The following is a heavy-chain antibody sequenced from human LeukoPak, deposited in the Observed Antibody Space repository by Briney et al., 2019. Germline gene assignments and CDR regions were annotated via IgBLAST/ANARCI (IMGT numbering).Heavy chain of an antibody. J-gene: IGHJ4*02. CDR1: GFTFSSYA. Sequence: GGSLRLSCAASGFTFSSYAMHWVRQAPGKGLEWVSVISGSGGSTYYADSVRGRFTISRDNSKNTLYLQMNSLRAEDTAVYYCAKDSSGDYDFWSGYYRVYFDYWGQGTLVTVSS. CDR3: AKDSSGDYDFWSGYYRVYFDY. CDR2: ISGSGGST. V-gene: IGHV3-23*01. D-gene: IGHD3-3*01.